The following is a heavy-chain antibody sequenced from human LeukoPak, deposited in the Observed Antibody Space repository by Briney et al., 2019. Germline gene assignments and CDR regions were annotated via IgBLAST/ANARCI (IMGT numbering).Heavy chain of an antibody. V-gene: IGHV3-30*18. CDR2: LSYDGTNK. CDR3: AKEIDYGGNSFDY. CDR1: GFTFSSFA. D-gene: IGHD4-23*01. J-gene: IGHJ4*02. Sequence: GGSLRLSCAASGFTFSSFAMHWVRQAPGKGLEWVAVLSYDGTNKYYADSVKGRFTISRDNSKNTLYLQMNSLRAEDTAIYYCAKEIDYGGNSFDYWGQGTLVTVSS.